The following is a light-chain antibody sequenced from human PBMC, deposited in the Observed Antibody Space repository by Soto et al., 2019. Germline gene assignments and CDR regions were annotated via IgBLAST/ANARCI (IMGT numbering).Light chain of an antibody. Sequence: IQMTQSPTSLSACVGARVTITFRASQDIRNFAAWYQQKSWKAPNLLIYAASTLQSLVPSRFSRSRFWTDFTITINSLQPEYFATYPCQKYSSVPVFGPANKVEIK. CDR3: QKYSSVPV. V-gene: IGKV1-27*01. CDR1: QDIRNF. J-gene: IGKJ3*01. CDR2: AAS.